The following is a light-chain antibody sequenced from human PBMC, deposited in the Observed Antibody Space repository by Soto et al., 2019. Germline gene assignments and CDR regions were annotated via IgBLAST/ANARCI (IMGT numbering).Light chain of an antibody. Sequence: EIVMTQSPATLCVSPGERATLSCRASQSVSSNLAWYQQKPGQAPRLLIYDASKRATGIPARFSGSGSGTDFTLTISSLEPEDFAVYYCQQRLNWPPTFGQGTRLEIK. CDR3: QQRLNWPPT. J-gene: IGKJ5*01. V-gene: IGKV3-11*01. CDR2: DAS. CDR1: QSVSSN.